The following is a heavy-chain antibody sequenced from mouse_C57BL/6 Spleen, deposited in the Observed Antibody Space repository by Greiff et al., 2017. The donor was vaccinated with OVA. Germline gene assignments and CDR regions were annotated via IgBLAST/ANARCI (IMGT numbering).Heavy chain of an antibody. CDR2: IDPSDSAT. Sequence: QVQLQQPGAELVRPWSSVTLSCKASGYTFTSYWMHWVKQRPIQGLEWIGNIDPSDSATHYNQQFTDTATLTVHKSSSKAYMQLKSLTSEDAAVYYCAREGYSNRNYYAMDDWGQGTSVTVSS. D-gene: IGHD2-5*01. J-gene: IGHJ4*01. V-gene: IGHV1-52*01. CDR3: AREGYSNRNYYAMDD. CDR1: GYTFTSYW.